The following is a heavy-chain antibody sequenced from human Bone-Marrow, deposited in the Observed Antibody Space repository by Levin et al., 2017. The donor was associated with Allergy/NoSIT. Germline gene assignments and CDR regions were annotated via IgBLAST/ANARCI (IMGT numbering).Heavy chain of an antibody. J-gene: IGHJ4*02. CDR3: ARERVGAFDY. CDR2: ISGSGATI. Sequence: PGGSLRLSCAASEFTFSRYSFHWVRQAPGKGLEWLSYISGSGATIYYADSVKGRFTISRDNAKNSLFLQLNSLRAEDTAVYYCARERVGAFDYWGQGTLVTVSS. D-gene: IGHD3-16*01. CDR1: EFTFSRYS. V-gene: IGHV3-48*01.